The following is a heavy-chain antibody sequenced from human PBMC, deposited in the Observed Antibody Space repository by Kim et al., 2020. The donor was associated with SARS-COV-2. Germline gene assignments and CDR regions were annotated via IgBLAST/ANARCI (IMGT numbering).Heavy chain of an antibody. CDR3: VGVGSGSSPLDY. V-gene: IGHV1-46*01. Sequence: TYAQKFQGRVTMTRDTSTGTVYLELGSLTSEDTAVFYCVGVGSGSSPLDYWGQGTLVTVSS. J-gene: IGHJ4*02. D-gene: IGHD3-10*01.